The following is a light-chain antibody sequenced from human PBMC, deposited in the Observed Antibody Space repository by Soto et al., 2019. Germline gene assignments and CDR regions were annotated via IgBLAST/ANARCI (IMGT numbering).Light chain of an antibody. V-gene: IGKV1-16*02. Sequence: DIQMTQSPSSLSASVGDRVTITCRASQGISHYLAWFQQKPGKAPNSLIYGASSLQSGDPSKFRGSGSGTDFTLTISRLQPEDFATYCCQQYNSYPLTFGGGTKVEIK. CDR3: QQYNSYPLT. CDR1: QGISHY. CDR2: GAS. J-gene: IGKJ4*01.